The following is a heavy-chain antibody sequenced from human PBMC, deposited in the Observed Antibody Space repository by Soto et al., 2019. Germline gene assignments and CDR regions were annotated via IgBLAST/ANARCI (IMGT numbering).Heavy chain of an antibody. Sequence: PGVSLILSCAASGLTVTSNDMSWVRQPPGKGLEWVSIIYSSGATYYADSVKGRFTISRDKSKNTLYLQMRNLRAEDTAIYYCARVDTYDYYYAMDVWGQGTTVTAP. J-gene: IGHJ6*02. CDR1: GLTVTSND. CDR3: ARVDTYDYYYAMDV. CDR2: IYSSGAT. V-gene: IGHV3-53*01. D-gene: IGHD5-18*01.